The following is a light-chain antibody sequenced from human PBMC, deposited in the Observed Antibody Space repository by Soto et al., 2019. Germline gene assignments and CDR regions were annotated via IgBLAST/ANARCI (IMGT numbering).Light chain of an antibody. CDR1: QGISSY. CDR3: QQLNSSPLT. Sequence: DIQLTQSPSFLSASVGDRVAITCRASQGISSYLAWYQKKPGAAPKLLIHSASTLQSGVSSRFSGSGSGTEITVTISSLQTEDFAIYYCQQLNSSPLTFGGGTKVEIK. CDR2: SAS. V-gene: IGKV1-9*01. J-gene: IGKJ4*01.